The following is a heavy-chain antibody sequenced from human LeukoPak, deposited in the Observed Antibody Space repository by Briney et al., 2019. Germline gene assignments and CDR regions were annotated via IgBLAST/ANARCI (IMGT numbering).Heavy chain of an antibody. Sequence: GGSLRLSCAASRFTFSSYWMHWVRQAPGKGLVWVSRINSDGSSTSYADSVKGRFTISRDNAKNTLYLQMNSLRAEDTAVYYCARDLFPLYYDFWSGPDYWGQGTLVTVSS. V-gene: IGHV3-74*01. J-gene: IGHJ4*02. CDR2: INSDGSST. CDR1: RFTFSSYW. CDR3: ARDLFPLYYDFWSGPDY. D-gene: IGHD3-3*01.